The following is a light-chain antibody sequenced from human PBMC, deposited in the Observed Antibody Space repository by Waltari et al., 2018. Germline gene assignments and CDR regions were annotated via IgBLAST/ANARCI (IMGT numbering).Light chain of an antibody. CDR1: GEYSAYA. CDR2: VNSDGSH. V-gene: IGLV4-69*01. Sequence: LVLTQSPSASASLGASVKLTCSLPGEYSAYAIAWHQKQPLKGPRFLMTVNSDGSHRKGDGISARFSGSSSDLDRYLTISRLRSDDEADYFCQTWGTGIQVFGSGTKLTVL. J-gene: IGLJ3*02. CDR3: QTWGTGIQV.